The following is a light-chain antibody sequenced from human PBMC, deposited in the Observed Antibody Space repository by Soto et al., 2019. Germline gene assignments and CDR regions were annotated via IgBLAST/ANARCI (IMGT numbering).Light chain of an antibody. Sequence: QSVLTQPASVSGSPGQSITISCTGTSSYVGAYDYVSWYQQHPDKAPKLMIYEVSNRPSGVPNRFSGSKSVNTATLTISGLQTEYEADYYCSSYTSSSTRVFGTGTKVTVL. CDR3: SSYTSSSTRV. CDR1: SSYVGAYDY. CDR2: EVS. J-gene: IGLJ1*01. V-gene: IGLV2-14*03.